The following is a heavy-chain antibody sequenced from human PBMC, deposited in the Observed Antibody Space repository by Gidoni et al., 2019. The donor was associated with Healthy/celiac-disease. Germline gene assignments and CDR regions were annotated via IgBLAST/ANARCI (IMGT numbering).Heavy chain of an antibody. Sequence: EVQLVESGGGLIQPGGSLRLSCAASGFTVSRNYMSWVRQAPGKGLEWVSVIYSGGSTYYADSVKGRFTISRDNSKNTLYLQMNSLRAEDTAVYYCARGGYYDFWSGSSNYGMDVWGQGTTVTVSS. CDR1: GFTVSRNY. CDR2: IYSGGST. CDR3: ARGGYYDFWSGSSNYGMDV. V-gene: IGHV3-53*01. D-gene: IGHD3-3*01. J-gene: IGHJ6*02.